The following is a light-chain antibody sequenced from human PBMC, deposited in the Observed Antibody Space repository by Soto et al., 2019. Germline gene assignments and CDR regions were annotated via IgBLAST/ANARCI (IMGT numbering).Light chain of an antibody. J-gene: IGLJ2*01. V-gene: IGLV2-8*01. CDR1: SSDVGGYNY. CDR2: EVS. Sequence: QSVLTQPPSASGSPGQSVTISCTGTSSDVGGYNYVSWYQQHPGKAPKLMIYEVSKRPSGVPARFSGSKSGNTASLTVSGPQAEDEADYYCSSYAGSNNLVFGGGTKLTVL. CDR3: SSYAGSNNLV.